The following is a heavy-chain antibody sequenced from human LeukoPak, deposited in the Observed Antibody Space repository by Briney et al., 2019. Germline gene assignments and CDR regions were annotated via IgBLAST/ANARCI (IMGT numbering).Heavy chain of an antibody. CDR3: TRDPGTTMSYYFDY. CDR1: GFTFNKFA. J-gene: IGHJ4*02. V-gene: IGHV3-64*02. CDR2: ISNTGSRT. D-gene: IGHD1-1*01. Sequence: PGGSLRLSCAASGFTFNKFAMHWVRQAPGKGLEYVSGISNTGSRTYYGDSVKGRFTISRDNSKDTVYIQMGSLRAEDTAVYCCTRDPGTTMSYYFDYWGQGTLVTVSS.